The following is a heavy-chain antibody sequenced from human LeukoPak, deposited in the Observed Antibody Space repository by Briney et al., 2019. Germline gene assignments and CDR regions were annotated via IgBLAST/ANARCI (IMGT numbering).Heavy chain of an antibody. J-gene: IGHJ6*03. CDR1: GGSISSSSYY. Sequence: SETLSLTCTVSGGSISSSSYYWGWIRQPPGKGLEWIGSIYYSGSTYYNPSLKSRVTISVDKSKNQFSLKLSSVTAADTAVYYCASLGTSHYYYYMDVWGKGTTVTVSS. V-gene: IGHV4-39*07. CDR3: ASLGTSHYYYYMDV. D-gene: IGHD1-1*01. CDR2: IYYSGST.